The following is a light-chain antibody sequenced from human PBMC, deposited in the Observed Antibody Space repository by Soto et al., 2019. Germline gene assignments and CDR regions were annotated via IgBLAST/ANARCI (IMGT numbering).Light chain of an antibody. J-gene: IGLJ2*01. CDR3: ETWDSSLNTVV. CDR2: DNV. Sequence: QSVLTQPPSVSATPGQKVTISCSVGSSNIEKNYLSWYQQLPGTAPKLLIYDNVKRPSRIPDRFSGSKSGTSATLDITGLQTGDEADYYCETWDSSLNTVVFGGGTKVTVL. V-gene: IGLV1-51*01. CDR1: SSNIEKNY.